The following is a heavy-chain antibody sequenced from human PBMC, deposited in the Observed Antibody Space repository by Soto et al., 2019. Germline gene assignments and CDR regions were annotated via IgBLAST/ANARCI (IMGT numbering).Heavy chain of an antibody. CDR1: GGTFSSYA. CDR2: IIPIFGTA. J-gene: IGHJ3*02. Sequence: SLKVSCKASGGTFSSYAIRWVRQAPGQGLEWMGGIIPIFGTANYAQKFQGRVTITADESTSTAYMELSSLRSEDTAVYYCARDRDSSGYYSVDFDIWGQGTMVTVSS. V-gene: IGHV1-69*13. D-gene: IGHD3-22*01. CDR3: ARDRDSSGYYSVDFDI.